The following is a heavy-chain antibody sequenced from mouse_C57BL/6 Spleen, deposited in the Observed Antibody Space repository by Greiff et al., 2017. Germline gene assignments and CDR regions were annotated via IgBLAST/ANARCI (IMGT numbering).Heavy chain of an antibody. CDR3: ARNLENGYYGWYFDV. D-gene: IGHD2-3*01. J-gene: IGHJ1*03. V-gene: IGHV2-2*01. CDR1: GFSLTSYG. CDR2: IWSGGST. Sequence: VQLQQSGPGLVQPSQSLSITCTVSGFSLTSYGVHWVRQSPGKGLEWLGVIWSGGSTDYNAAFISRLSISKDNSKSQVFFKMNSLQADDTAIYYCARNLENGYYGWYFDVWGTGTTVTVSS.